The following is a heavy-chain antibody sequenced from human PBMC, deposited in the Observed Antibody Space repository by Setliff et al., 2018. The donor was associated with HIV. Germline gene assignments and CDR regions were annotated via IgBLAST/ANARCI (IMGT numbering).Heavy chain of an antibody. CDR2: MYYSGST. D-gene: IGHD3-16*02. V-gene: IGHV4-61*10. CDR3: VRGPYDYVWGSYRPNYFDY. Sequence: SETLSLTCTVSGGSISSGGYYWSWIRQPAGKGLEWIGYMYYSGSTYSNPSLKSRVTISVDESKNQFSLKLSSVTAADTAVYYCVRGPYDYVWGSYRPNYFDYWGQGTLVTVS. CDR1: GGSISSGGYY. J-gene: IGHJ4*02.